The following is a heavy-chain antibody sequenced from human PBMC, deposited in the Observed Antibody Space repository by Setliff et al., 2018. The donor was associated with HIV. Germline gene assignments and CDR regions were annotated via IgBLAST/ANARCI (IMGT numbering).Heavy chain of an antibody. CDR3: ARDFRRYFDYYYYGMDV. CDR1: GFTFSSYS. J-gene: IGHJ6*02. V-gene: IGHV3-48*01. Sequence: PGGSLRLSCAASGFTFSSYSMNWVRQAPGKGLEWVSYISSGSSTIYYADSVKGRFTISRDNAKNTLYLQMNSLRAEDTAVYYCARDFRRYFDYYYYGMDVWGQGTTVTVSS. D-gene: IGHD3-9*01. CDR2: ISSGSSTI.